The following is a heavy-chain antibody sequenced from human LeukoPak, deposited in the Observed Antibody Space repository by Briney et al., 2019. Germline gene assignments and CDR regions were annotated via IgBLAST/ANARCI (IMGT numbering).Heavy chain of an antibody. CDR2: IIPIFGTA. J-gene: IGHJ4*02. D-gene: IGHD3-10*01. CDR3: ASSLWFGELLQYYFDY. Sequence: VASVKVSCKASGGTFSSYAISWVRQAPGQGLEWMGGIIPIFGTANYAQKFQGRVTITADESTSTAYMELSSLRSEDTAAYYCASSLWFGELLQYYFDYWGQGTLVTVSS. CDR1: GGTFSSYA. V-gene: IGHV1-69*13.